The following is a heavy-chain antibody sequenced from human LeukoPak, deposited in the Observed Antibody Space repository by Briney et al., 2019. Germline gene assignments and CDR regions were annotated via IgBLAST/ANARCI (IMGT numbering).Heavy chain of an antibody. J-gene: IGHJ6*04. CDR1: GGTFSSYA. CDR3: ARDPAIVVVPAATYYYYGMDV. V-gene: IGHV1-69*01. D-gene: IGHD2-2*01. Sequence: GSSVKVSCKASGGTFSSYAISWVRQAPGQGLEWMGGIIPIFGTANYAQKFQGRFTITADESTSTAYMELSSLRSEDTAVYYCARDPAIVVVPAATYYYYGMDVWGKGTTVTVSS. CDR2: IIPIFGTA.